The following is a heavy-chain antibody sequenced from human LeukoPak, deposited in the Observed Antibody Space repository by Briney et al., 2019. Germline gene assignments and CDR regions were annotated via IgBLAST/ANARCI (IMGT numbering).Heavy chain of an antibody. D-gene: IGHD3-22*01. CDR2: ISGSGDNT. CDR3: AKGSYYDSSGSFYFDY. Sequence: GGSLRLSCAASGFTFSSYAMHWVRQAPGKGLEWVAGISGSGDNTYYADSVKGRFTISRDNSKNTLYVQVNSLGTEDTAAYYCAKGSYYDSSGSFYFDYWSQGTLVTVSS. CDR1: GFTFSSYA. V-gene: IGHV3-23*01. J-gene: IGHJ4*02.